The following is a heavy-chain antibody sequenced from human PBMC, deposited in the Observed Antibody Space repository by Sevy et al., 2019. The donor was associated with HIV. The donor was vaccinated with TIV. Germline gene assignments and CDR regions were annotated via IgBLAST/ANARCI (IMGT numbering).Heavy chain of an antibody. D-gene: IGHD3-22*01. CDR1: GYTFTGYY. Sequence: ASVKVSCKASGYTFTGYYMHWVRQAPGQGLEWMGWINPNSGGTNYAQKFQGRVTMTRDTSISTAYMELSRLRSDDTAVYYCARSYYDSSGYYYGYYYYYMDVWGKGTTVTVSS. CDR3: ARSYYDSSGYYYGYYYYYMDV. J-gene: IGHJ6*03. CDR2: INPNSGGT. V-gene: IGHV1-2*02.